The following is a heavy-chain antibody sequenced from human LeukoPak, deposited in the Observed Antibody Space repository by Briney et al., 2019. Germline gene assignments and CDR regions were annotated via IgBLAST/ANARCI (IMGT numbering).Heavy chain of an antibody. CDR2: IYPGDSDT. CDR1: GYSFTSYW. J-gene: IGHJ6*02. D-gene: IGHD6-19*01. Sequence: GESLKISCKGSGYSFTSYWIGWVRQMPGKGLEWMGIIYPGDSDTRYSPSFQGQVTISADKSISTAYLQWSSLKAADTAMYYCASGIAVAGIGLDVWGQGTTVTVSS. CDR3: ASGIAVAGIGLDV. V-gene: IGHV5-51*01.